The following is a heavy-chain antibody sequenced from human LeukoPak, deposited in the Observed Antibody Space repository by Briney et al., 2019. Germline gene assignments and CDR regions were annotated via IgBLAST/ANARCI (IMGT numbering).Heavy chain of an antibody. CDR1: GDSISSGDFY. CDR2: IYYSGST. CDR3: ARVAVVNDAFDI. V-gene: IGHV4-30-4*01. Sequence: SQTLSLTCTVSGDSISSGDFYWSWIRQPPGKGLEWIGYIYYSGSTSYNPSLKSRVAISVDTSKNQFSLKLSSVTAADTAVYYCARVAVVNDAFDIWGQGTMVAVSS. J-gene: IGHJ3*02.